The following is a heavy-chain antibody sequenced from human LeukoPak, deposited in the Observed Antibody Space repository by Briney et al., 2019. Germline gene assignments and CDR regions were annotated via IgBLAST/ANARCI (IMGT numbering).Heavy chain of an antibody. V-gene: IGHV4-34*01. J-gene: IGHJ4*02. CDR2: INYSGST. CDR3: ARTYSSSWYPN. CDR1: GGSFSGYY. Sequence: SETLSLTCAVYGGSFSGYYWSWIRQPPGKGLEWTGEINYSGSTNYNPSLKSRVTISVDTSKNQFSLKLSSVTAADTAVYYCARTYSSSWYPNWGQGTLVTVSS. D-gene: IGHD6-13*01.